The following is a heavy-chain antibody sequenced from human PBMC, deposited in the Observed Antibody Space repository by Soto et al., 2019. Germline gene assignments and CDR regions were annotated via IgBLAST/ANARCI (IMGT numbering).Heavy chain of an antibody. D-gene: IGHD4-17*01. CDR3: ARNVPVTALGY. Sequence: EVRLVESGGGLVQPGGSLRLSCAASGVTVGNNYMSWVRQAPGKGLEWVSVTYSGGATRYADSVKGRFTMSRDSTKNTVYLQMDRLRAADTAVYFCARNVPVTALGYWGQGSLVTVSS. CDR1: GVTVGNNY. J-gene: IGHJ4*02. V-gene: IGHV3-66*01. CDR2: TYSGGAT.